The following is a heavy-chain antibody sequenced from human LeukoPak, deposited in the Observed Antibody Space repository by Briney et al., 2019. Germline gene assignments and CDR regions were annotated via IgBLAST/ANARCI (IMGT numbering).Heavy chain of an antibody. J-gene: IGHJ4*02. V-gene: IGHV1-8*02. D-gene: IGHD3-22*01. CDR2: MNPNSGNT. CDR3: ARGSDSSGYYY. CDR1: GGTFSSYA. Sequence: ASVKVSCKASGGTFSSYAISWVRQAPGQGLEWMGWMNPNSGNTGYAQKFQGRVTMTRNTSISTAYMELSSLRSEDTAVYYCARGSDSSGYYYWGQGTLVTVSS.